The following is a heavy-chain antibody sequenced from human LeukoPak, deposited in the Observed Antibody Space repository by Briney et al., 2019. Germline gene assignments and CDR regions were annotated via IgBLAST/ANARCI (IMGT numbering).Heavy chain of an antibody. CDR1: GFTFTSSA. J-gene: IGHJ6*02. CDR3: AKHWDV. V-gene: IGHV3-23*01. Sequence: PGGSLRLSCAASGFTFTSSAMSWVRQAPGKGLEWVSSIGAGGSDRYYAGSVKGRFTISRDNSKNTLYLQMNTLRAEDTAIYYCAKHWDVWGQGTTVTVSS. CDR2: IGAGGSDR.